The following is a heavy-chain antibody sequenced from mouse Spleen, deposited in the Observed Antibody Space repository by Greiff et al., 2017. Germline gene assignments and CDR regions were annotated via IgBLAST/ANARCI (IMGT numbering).Heavy chain of an antibody. CDR1: GYSITSGYY. J-gene: IGHJ2*01. CDR2: ISYDGSN. V-gene: IGHV3-6*01. Sequence: DVKLQESGPGLVKPSQSLSLTCSVTGYSITSGYYWNWIRQFPGNKLEWMGYISYDGSNNYNPSLKNRISITRDTSKNQFFLKLNSVTTEDTATYYCARDPYDGSLDYWGQGTTLTVSS. CDR3: ARDPYDGSLDY. D-gene: IGHD2-3*01.